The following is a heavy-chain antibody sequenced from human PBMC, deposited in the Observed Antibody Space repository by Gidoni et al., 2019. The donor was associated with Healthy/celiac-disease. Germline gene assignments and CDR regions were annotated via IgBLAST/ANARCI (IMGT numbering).Heavy chain of an antibody. J-gene: IGHJ4*02. CDR3: AREETTHPESIAAAGYYFDY. CDR2: IIPIFGTA. CDR1: GGTFSSAA. V-gene: IGHV1-69*01. D-gene: IGHD6-13*01. Sequence: QVQLVQSGAEVKKPGSSGKVSCKVSGGTFSSAAIRRVRQAPGQGLEWMGGIIPIFGTAHYAQKFQGRVTITADESTSTAYMELSSLRSEDTAVYYCAREETTHPESIAAAGYYFDYWGPGTLVTVSS.